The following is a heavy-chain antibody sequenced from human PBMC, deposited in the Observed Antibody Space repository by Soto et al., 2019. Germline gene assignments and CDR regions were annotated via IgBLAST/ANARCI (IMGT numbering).Heavy chain of an antibody. CDR2: IIPVFGTA. Sequence: VQLVPSGTEVKKPGSSVKVSCKASGGTFRNYAISWVRQAPGQGLEWMGGIIPVFGTANYAQKFQGRVTITADVSTNTAYMELRSLRSDDTAVYFCARARRDGGNSGGFFDYWGQGTLVTVSS. J-gene: IGHJ4*02. V-gene: IGHV1-69*01. CDR1: GGTFRNYA. CDR3: ARARRDGGNSGGFFDY. D-gene: IGHD2-21*02.